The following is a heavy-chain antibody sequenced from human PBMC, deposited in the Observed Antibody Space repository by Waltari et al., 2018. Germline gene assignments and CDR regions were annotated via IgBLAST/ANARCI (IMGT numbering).Heavy chain of an antibody. CDR1: GDTFSKYT. V-gene: IGHV1-69*08. CDR3: AREDVTVSADVADY. Sequence: QVQLVQSGAEVRKPGSSVKVSCKASGDTFSKYTISWVRQVPGQGLDWMGRIIPFLGITNYAQKFQGRVSITADEATSTAYMELSSLRSGDTAVYYCAREDVTVSADVADYWGQGTLVTVSS. D-gene: IGHD2-2*01. CDR2: IIPFLGIT. J-gene: IGHJ4*02.